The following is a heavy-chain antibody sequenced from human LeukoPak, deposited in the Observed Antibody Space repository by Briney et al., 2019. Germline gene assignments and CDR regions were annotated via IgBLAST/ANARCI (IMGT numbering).Heavy chain of an antibody. CDR1: GYTFTSYG. D-gene: IGHD6-13*01. J-gene: IGHJ6*02. V-gene: IGHV1-18*01. CDR2: ISAYNGNT. Sequence: ASVKVSCKASGYTFTSYGISWVRQAPGQGLEWMGWISAYNGNTNYAQKLQGRVTMTTDTSTSTAYMELRSLRSDDTAVYYCARPTAAADSSYGMDVWGQGTTVTVSS. CDR3: ARPTAAADSSYGMDV.